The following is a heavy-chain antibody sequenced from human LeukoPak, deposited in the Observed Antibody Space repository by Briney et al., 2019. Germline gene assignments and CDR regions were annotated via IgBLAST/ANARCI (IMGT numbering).Heavy chain of an antibody. CDR1: GLSFARDA. CDR2: ISGSGGRT. D-gene: IGHD3-22*01. V-gene: IGHV3-23*01. J-gene: IGHJ1*01. Sequence: GPSLSLAWALAGLSFARDATGSVRHPPGKRLEWLLAISGSGGRTYYTDSVKGRFTISRDNSKNTLYLQMNRLRAEDTAVYYCANQRAPYYYESSGYYYFAGAEYFQHWGQGTLVTVSS. CDR3: ANQRAPYYYESSGYYYFAGAEYFQH.